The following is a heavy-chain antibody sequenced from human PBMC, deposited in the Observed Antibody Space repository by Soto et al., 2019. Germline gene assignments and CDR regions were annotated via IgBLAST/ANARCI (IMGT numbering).Heavy chain of an antibody. Sequence: QLPLQESGPGLVKPSETLSLTCTVSGDSITSSNKYWGWARQPPWKGLEWIGSTYYRGSAYYSPSLKSRVTLSIESSETQISLPRGSVTAADTAGYYFASLSYDNSGYYYVDYWGQGTLVTVSS. CDR1: GDSITSSNKY. J-gene: IGHJ4*02. CDR2: TYYRGSA. V-gene: IGHV4-39*01. D-gene: IGHD3-22*01. CDR3: ASLSYDNSGYYYVDY.